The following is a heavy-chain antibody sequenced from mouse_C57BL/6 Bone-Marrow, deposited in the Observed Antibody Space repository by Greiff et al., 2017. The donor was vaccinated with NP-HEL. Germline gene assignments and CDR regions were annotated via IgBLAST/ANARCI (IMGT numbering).Heavy chain of an antibody. V-gene: IGHV7-3*01. D-gene: IGHD1-1*02. CDR3: ARGGVFAY. J-gene: IGHJ3*01. CDR1: GFTFTDYY. CDR2: IRNKANGYTT. Sequence: VQLKESGGGLVQPGGSLSLSCAASGFTFTDYYMSWVRQPPGKALEWLGFIRNKANGYTTEYSASVKGRFTISRDNSQSILYLQMNALRAEDSATYYCARGGVFAYWGQGTLVTVSA.